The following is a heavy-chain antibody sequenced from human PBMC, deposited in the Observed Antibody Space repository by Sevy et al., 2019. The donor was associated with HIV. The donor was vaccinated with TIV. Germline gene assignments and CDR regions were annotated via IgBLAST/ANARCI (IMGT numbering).Heavy chain of an antibody. D-gene: IGHD3-9*01. Sequence: GGSLRLSCAASGFTFSNAWMSWVRQAPGKGLEWVGRIKSKTDGETTDYAAPVKGRFTISRDDSKNTLYLQMNSLKTEDTAVYYCTTDLIDYWGQGTLVTVSS. CDR3: TTDLIDY. V-gene: IGHV3-15*01. J-gene: IGHJ4*02. CDR2: IKSKTDGETT. CDR1: GFTFSNAW.